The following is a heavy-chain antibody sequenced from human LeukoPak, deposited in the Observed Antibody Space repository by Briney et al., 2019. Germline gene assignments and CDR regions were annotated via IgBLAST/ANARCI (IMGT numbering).Heavy chain of an antibody. J-gene: IGHJ4*02. CDR1: GGSISSYY. CDR3: ARERRDGYNTLDY. CDR2: IYYSGST. V-gene: IGHV4-59*01. Sequence: SSETLSLTCTVSGGSISSYYWSWIRQPPGKGLEWIGYIYYSGSTNYNPSLKSRVTISVDTSKNQFSLKLSSVTAADTAVYYCARERRDGYNTLDYWGQGTLVTVSS. D-gene: IGHD5-24*01.